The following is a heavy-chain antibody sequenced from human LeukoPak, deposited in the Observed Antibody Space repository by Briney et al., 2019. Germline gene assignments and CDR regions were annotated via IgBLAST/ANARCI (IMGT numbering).Heavy chain of an antibody. Sequence: SETLSLTCTVSGGSISSSSYYWGWIRQPPGKGLEWIGSIYYSGSTYYNPFLKSRVTISVDTSKNQFSLKLSSVTAADTAVYYCARLLLWFGESWYFDLWGRGTLVTVSS. V-gene: IGHV4-39*07. J-gene: IGHJ2*01. CDR2: IYYSGST. D-gene: IGHD3-10*01. CDR3: ARLLLWFGESWYFDL. CDR1: GGSISSSSYY.